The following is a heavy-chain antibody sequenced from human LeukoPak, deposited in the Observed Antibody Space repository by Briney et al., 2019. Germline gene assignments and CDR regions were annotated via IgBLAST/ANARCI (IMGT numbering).Heavy chain of an antibody. CDR3: SRAATVTSFHRWFDP. V-gene: IGHV1-69*04. Sequence: SVKVSCKASGGTFSSYAISWVRQAPGQGLEWMGRIIPILGIANYAQKFQGRVTITADKSTSTAYMELSSLRSEDTGVYYCSRAATVTSFHRWFDPWGQGTLVTVSS. J-gene: IGHJ5*02. D-gene: IGHD4-17*01. CDR2: IIPILGIA. CDR1: GGTFSSYA.